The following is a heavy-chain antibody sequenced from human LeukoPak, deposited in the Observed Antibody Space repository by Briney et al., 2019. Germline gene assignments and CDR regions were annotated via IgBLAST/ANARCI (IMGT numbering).Heavy chain of an antibody. V-gene: IGHV4-34*01. CDR1: GGSFSHYY. D-gene: IGHD5-18*01. CDR2: INHCGST. CDR3: ARAVGYSYGYGNWFDP. J-gene: IGHJ5*02. Sequence: SETLSLTCAVYGGSFSHYYWSWIRQPPGKGLEWIGVINHCGSTNYNPSPKSRDTISVDTPKNQFSLKLSSVTAADTAVYYCARAVGYSYGYGNWFDPWGQGTLVTVSS.